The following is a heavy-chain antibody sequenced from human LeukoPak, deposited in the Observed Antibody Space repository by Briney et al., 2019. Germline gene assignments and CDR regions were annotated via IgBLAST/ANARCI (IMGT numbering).Heavy chain of an antibody. V-gene: IGHV3-21*01. CDR2: ISSSSSYI. CDR1: GFPFSSYS. CDR3: ARDQEDTATYYYYYMDV. Sequence: GGSLRLSCAASGFPFSSYSMNWVRQAPGKGLEWVSSISSSSSYIYYADSVKGRFTISRDNAKNSLYLQMNSLRAEDTAVYYCARDQEDTATYYYYYMDVWGKGTTVTVSS. J-gene: IGHJ6*03. D-gene: IGHD5-18*01.